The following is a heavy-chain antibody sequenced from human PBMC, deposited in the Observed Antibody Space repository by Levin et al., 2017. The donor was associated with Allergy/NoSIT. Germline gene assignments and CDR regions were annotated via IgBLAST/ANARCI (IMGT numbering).Heavy chain of an antibody. J-gene: IGHJ6*02. CDR1: GLTFSNAW. CDR2: VKSKTDGGTT. D-gene: IGHD3-3*01. CDR3: TTDRVNTIFGVVITRTSVGMDV. V-gene: IGHV3-15*01. Sequence: NAGGSLRLSCAASGLTFSNAWMSWVRQPPGKGLEWVGCVKSKTDGGTTDYAAPVKGRFTISRDDSNNTLYLQMNSLKTEDTAVYYCTTDRVNTIFGVVITRTSVGMDVWGQGTTVTVSS.